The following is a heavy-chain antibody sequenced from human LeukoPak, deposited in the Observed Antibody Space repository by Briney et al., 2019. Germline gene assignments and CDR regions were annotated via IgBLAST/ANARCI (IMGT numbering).Heavy chain of an antibody. J-gene: IGHJ4*02. CDR2: INPTGGST. V-gene: IGHV1-46*01. CDR3: ARTAARRFDY. D-gene: IGHD6-6*01. CDR1: GYTFPSYF. Sequence: ASVKVSCKASGYTFPSYFMHWVRQAPGQGLEWMGIINPTGGSTTYAQKFQGRVTMTRDTSSSTVYMELSSLRSDDTAVYYCARTAARRFDYWGQGTLVTVSS.